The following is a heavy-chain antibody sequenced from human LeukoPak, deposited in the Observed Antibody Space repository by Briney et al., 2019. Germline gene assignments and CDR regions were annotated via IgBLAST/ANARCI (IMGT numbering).Heavy chain of an antibody. CDR3: ARETFLSRPNPPEGYNWFDP. J-gene: IGHJ5*02. CDR1: GGSFSGYY. D-gene: IGHD2/OR15-2a*01. CDR2: INHSGST. V-gene: IGHV4-34*01. Sequence: SETLSLTCAVYGGSFSGYYWSWIRQPPGKGLEWIGEINHSGSTNYNPSLKSRVTISVDTSKNQFSLKLSSVTAADTAVYYCARETFLSRPNPPEGYNWFDPWGQGTLVTVSS.